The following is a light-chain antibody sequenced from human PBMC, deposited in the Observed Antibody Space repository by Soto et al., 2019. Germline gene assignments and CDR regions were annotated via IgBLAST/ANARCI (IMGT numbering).Light chain of an antibody. V-gene: IGLV1-40*01. CDR3: QSYDTSLSAWV. CDR2: GND. CDR1: SSNIGAGYD. Sequence: QSVLTQPPSVSGAPGQRVTISCTGSSSNIGAGYDVHWYQQLPGTAPKLLIFGNDNRPSGVPDRFSGSKSGTSASLAITGLQADDDADYYCQSYDTSLSAWVFGGGTKVTVL. J-gene: IGLJ3*02.